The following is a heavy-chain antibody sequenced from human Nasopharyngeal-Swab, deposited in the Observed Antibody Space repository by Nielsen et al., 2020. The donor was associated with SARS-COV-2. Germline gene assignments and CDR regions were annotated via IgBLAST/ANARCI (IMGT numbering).Heavy chain of an antibody. J-gene: IGHJ6*02. CDR3: ARDLVEWGIVGAMTGFYYYYVMDV. Sequence: WVRQAPGQGLEWMGGIIPIFGTANYAQKFQGRVTITADESTSTAYMELSSLRSEDTAVYYCARDLVEWGIVGAMTGFYYYYVMDVWGQGTTVTVSS. CDR2: IIPIFGTA. D-gene: IGHD1-26*01. V-gene: IGHV1-69*01.